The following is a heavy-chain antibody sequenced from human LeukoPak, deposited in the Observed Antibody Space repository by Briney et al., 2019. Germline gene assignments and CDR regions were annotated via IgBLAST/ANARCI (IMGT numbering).Heavy chain of an antibody. CDR1: GDSVSSNSAA. Sequence: SQTLSLTCAISGDSVSSNSAAWNWIRQSPSRGLEWLGRTYYRSKWYNEYAVSVKSRITINADTSKNQFSLQVNSVTPEDTAVYYCARAHSSGWYRSFDYWGQGTLVTVSS. CDR3: ARAHSSGWYRSFDY. J-gene: IGHJ4*02. V-gene: IGHV6-1*01. D-gene: IGHD6-19*01. CDR2: TYYRSKWYN.